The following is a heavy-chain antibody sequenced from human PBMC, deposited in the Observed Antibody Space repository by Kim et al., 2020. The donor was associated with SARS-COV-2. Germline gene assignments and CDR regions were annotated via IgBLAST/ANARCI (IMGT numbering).Heavy chain of an antibody. J-gene: IGHJ4*02. D-gene: IGHD3-22*01. CDR1: GFTFSSYW. Sequence: GGSLRLSCAASGFTFSSYWMSWVRQAPGKGLEWVANIKQDGSEKYYVDSVKGRFTISRDNAKNSLYLQMNSLRAEDTAVYYCARRFAHRRSSGSYYFDYWGQGTLVTVSS. CDR3: ARRFAHRRSSGSYYFDY. CDR2: IKQDGSEK. V-gene: IGHV3-7*03.